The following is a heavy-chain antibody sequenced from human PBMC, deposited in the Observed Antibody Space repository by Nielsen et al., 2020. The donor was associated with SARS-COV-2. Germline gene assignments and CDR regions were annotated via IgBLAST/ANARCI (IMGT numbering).Heavy chain of an antibody. J-gene: IGHJ6*02. D-gene: IGHD6-19*01. V-gene: IGHV3-7*01. CDR3: ARSSGWYDYYYGMDV. Sequence: GGSLRLSCAASGFTFSSYWMHWVRQAPGKGLEWVANIKQDGSEKYYVDSVKGRFTISRDNAKNSLYLQMNSLRAEDTAVYYCARSSGWYDYYYGMDVWGQGTTVTVSS. CDR1: GFTFSSYW. CDR2: IKQDGSEK.